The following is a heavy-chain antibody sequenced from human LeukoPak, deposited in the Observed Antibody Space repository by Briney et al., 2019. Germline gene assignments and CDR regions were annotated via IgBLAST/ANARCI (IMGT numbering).Heavy chain of an antibody. Sequence: SETLSLTCAVDGGSLTGYYWTWIRKPLGKGLNWIGEINHSGTTNYNPSHKSRVTIAVDRSKNELSLKLTSVTATDTPVYYCARGASSWSPLDYWGQGTLVTVSS. CDR3: ARGASSWSPLDY. D-gene: IGHD6-13*01. J-gene: IGHJ4*02. CDR1: GGSLTGYY. CDR2: INHSGTT. V-gene: IGHV4-34*01.